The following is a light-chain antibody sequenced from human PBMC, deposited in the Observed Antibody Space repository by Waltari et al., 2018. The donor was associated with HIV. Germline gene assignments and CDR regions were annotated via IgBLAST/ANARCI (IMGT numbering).Light chain of an antibody. J-gene: IGLJ2*01. CDR3: CSDAGTYPL. CDR2: DVK. V-gene: IGLV2-11*01. Sequence: QSALTQPRSVSWSPGQSVTISCTGTSSDVGAYKFVSWYHQHPGQAPNLMIYDVKERPSGVPYRFAGTKAGNAASLTSSGLEAEDEADYCCCSDAGTYPLLGGGTKLTVL. CDR1: SSDVGAYKF.